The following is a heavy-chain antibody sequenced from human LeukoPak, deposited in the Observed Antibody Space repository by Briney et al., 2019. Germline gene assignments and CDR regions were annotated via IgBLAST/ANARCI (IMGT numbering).Heavy chain of an antibody. CDR3: ARGRWKMDIVVVPAARFDY. J-gene: IGHJ4*02. D-gene: IGHD2-2*03. CDR1: GGSFSGYY. CDR2: INHSGST. V-gene: IGHV4-34*01. Sequence: SETLSLTCAVYGGSFSGYYWSWVRQPPGKGMEWIGEINHSGSTNYNPSLKSRVTISVDTSKNQFSLKLSSVTAADTAVYYCARGRWKMDIVVVPAARFDYWGQGTLVTFSS.